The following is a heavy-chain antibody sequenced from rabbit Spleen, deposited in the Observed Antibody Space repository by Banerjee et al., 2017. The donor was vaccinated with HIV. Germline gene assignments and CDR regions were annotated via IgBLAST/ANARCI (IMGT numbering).Heavy chain of an antibody. V-gene: IGHV1S40*01. D-gene: IGHD4-2*01. CDR2: IYSGIDGVT. Sequence: QSLEESGGGLVQPEGSLTLTCKASGFDFSTSYHMCWVRQAPGKGLEWIACIYSGIDGVTHYASWAKGRFTISKTSSTTVDLKMTSLTAADTATYFCARDAAGREDFNLWGQGTLVTVS. CDR3: ARDAAGREDFNL. J-gene: IGHJ4*01. CDR1: GFDFSTSYH.